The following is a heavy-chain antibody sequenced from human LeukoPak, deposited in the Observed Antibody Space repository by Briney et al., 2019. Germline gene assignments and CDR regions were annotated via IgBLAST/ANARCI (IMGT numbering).Heavy chain of an antibody. CDR3: ARDKSVGATPLDY. V-gene: IGHV3-7*05. Sequence: PGGSLRLSCAASGFTFSRYWMTWVRQAPGKGLERVAHIKQDGREKYYVDSVKGRFTIPRDNAKNSLYLQMNSLRAEDTAVYYCARDKSVGATPLDYWGQGTLVTVSS. CDR1: GFTFSRYW. D-gene: IGHD1-26*01. CDR2: IKQDGREK. J-gene: IGHJ4*02.